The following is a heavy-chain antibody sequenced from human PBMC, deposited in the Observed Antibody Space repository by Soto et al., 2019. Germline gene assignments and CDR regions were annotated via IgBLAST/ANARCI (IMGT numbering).Heavy chain of an antibody. CDR2: ISDYNGNT. D-gene: IGHD2-2*01. J-gene: IGHJ4*02. V-gene: IGHV1-18*04. CDR1: GYTGTSYG. Sequence: GASVKVSCKASGYTGTSYGISWVRQAPGQGMEWMGWISDYNGNTNYAQKLQGRVTMTTDTSTSTAYMELRSLRSDDTAVYYCARECVHCSSTSCSLYYFDYSGQGTLVTVSS. CDR3: ARECVHCSSTSCSLYYFDY.